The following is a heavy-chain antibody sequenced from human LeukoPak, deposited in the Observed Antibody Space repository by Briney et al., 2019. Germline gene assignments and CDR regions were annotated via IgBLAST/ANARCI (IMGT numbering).Heavy chain of an antibody. CDR2: MNPNSGNT. V-gene: IGHV1-8*01. J-gene: IGHJ5*02. CDR1: GYTFTSYD. CDR3: ARAFEWLRFSDYGDYVYGGLMGFDP. Sequence: GASVKVSCKASGYTFTSYDINWVRQATGQGLEWMGWMNPNSGNTGYAQKFQGRVTMTRNTSISTAYMELSSLRSEDTAVYYCARAFEWLRFSDYGDYVYGGLMGFDPWGQGTLVTVSS. D-gene: IGHD4-17*01.